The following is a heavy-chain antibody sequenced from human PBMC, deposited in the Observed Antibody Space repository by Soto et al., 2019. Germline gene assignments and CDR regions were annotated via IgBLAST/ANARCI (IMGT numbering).Heavy chain of an antibody. J-gene: IGHJ4*02. V-gene: IGHV3-23*01. CDR1: GFTFSSYA. D-gene: IGHD3-10*01. CDR2: FSGRGSGT. CDR3: AKRAALGETTTFDY. Sequence: GGSLRLSCSASGFTFSSYAMSWVRQAPGKGLEWVSTFSGRGSGTYYADSMNGRFTISRDNSENTLFLQMNSLRAEDSAVYYCAKRAALGETTTFDYWGQGTLVTVS.